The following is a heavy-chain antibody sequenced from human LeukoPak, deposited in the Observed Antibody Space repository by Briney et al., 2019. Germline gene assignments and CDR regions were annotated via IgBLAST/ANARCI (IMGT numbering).Heavy chain of an antibody. J-gene: IGHJ4*02. Sequence: GGSLRLSCAASGFTFSSYAMSWVRQAPGKGLEWVSAISGSGGSTYYADSVKGRFTISRDNSKNTLYLQVNSLRAEDTAVYYCAKLSMIVVVITLFDYWGQGTLVTVSS. CDR2: ISGSGGST. D-gene: IGHD3-22*01. CDR1: GFTFSSYA. CDR3: AKLSMIVVVITLFDY. V-gene: IGHV3-23*01.